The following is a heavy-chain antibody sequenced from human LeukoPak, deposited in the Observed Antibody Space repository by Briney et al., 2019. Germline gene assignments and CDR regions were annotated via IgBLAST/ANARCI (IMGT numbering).Heavy chain of an antibody. CDR2: IKQDGSEK. D-gene: IGHD1-26*01. Sequence: PGGSLRLSCAASGFTLSSYWMSWVRQAPGKGLEWVANIKQDGSEKYYVDSVKGRFTISRDNAKNSLYLQMNSLRAEDTAVYYCAREQGGTAAGGFDYWGQGTLVTVSS. J-gene: IGHJ4*02. CDR3: AREQGGTAAGGFDY. V-gene: IGHV3-7*01. CDR1: GFTLSSYW.